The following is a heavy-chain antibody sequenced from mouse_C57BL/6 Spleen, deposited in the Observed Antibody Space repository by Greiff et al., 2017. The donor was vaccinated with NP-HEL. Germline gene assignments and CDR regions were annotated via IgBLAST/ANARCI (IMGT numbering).Heavy chain of an antibody. V-gene: IGHV1-81*01. CDR1: GYTFTSYG. CDR2: IYPRSGNT. D-gene: IGHD1-1*01. J-gene: IGHJ2*01. CDR3: ARPRGSSEDYFGC. Sequence: VQLQQSGAELARPGASVKLSCKASGYTFTSYGISWVKQRTGQGLEWIGEIYPRSGNTYYNEKFKGKATLTADTSSSTAYMELRSLTSEDSAVYFYARPRGSSEDYFGCWGQGTTLTVSS.